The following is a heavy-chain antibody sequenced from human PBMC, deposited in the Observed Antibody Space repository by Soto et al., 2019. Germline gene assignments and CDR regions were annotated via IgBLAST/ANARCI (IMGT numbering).Heavy chain of an antibody. CDR1: GGSIGNYY. CDR2: FYHSGST. J-gene: IGHJ6*03. CDR3: ARLSVSRPGTYYYMDV. D-gene: IGHD3-10*01. Sequence: PSETLSLTCTVSGGSIGNYYWSWVRQSPGKGLEFIGNFYHSGSTNYNPSLKSRDTISEDTSMNQFSLRLSSVTAADTAVYYCARLSVSRPGTYYYMDVWGTGTTVTVSS. V-gene: IGHV4-59*08.